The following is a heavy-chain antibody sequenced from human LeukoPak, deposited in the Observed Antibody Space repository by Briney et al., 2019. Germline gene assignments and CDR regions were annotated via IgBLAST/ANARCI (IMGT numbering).Heavy chain of an antibody. Sequence: PSETLSLTCAVYGGSFSGYYWSWIRQPPGKGLEWIGEINHSGSTNYNPSLKSRVTISVDTSKNQFSLKLSSVTAADTAVYYCARDVPAALRYSRYVGAFDIWGQGTMVTVSS. CDR3: ARDVPAALRYSRYVGAFDI. J-gene: IGHJ3*02. D-gene: IGHD2-2*01. V-gene: IGHV4-34*01. CDR2: INHSGST. CDR1: GGSFSGYY.